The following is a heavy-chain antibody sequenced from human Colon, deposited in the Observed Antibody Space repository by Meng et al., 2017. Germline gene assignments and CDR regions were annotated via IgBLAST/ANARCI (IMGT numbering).Heavy chain of an antibody. Sequence: GESLKISCAASGFTFSDYYMSWIRQAPGKGLEWVSYISSSGSTIYYADSVKGRFTISRDNAKNSLYLQMNSLRAEDTAVYYCARDLLRSGYSSSWLPNDYWGQGTLVTVPS. CDR1: GFTFSDYY. CDR3: ARDLLRSGYSSSWLPNDY. J-gene: IGHJ4*02. CDR2: ISSSGSTI. V-gene: IGHV3-11*01. D-gene: IGHD6-13*01.